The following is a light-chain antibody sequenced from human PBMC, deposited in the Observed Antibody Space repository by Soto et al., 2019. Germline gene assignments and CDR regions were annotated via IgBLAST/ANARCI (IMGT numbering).Light chain of an antibody. CDR3: AAWDDSLIGYV. Sequence: QSVLTQPPSTSGTPGQRVTISCSGSSSNIGSNTVSWCQQLPGTAPKPLIYNNNQRPSGVPDRVSGSKSGTSASLAISGLQSEDEADYYCAAWDDSLIGYVFGTGTKLPVL. CDR2: NNN. J-gene: IGLJ1*01. CDR1: SSNIGSNT. V-gene: IGLV1-44*01.